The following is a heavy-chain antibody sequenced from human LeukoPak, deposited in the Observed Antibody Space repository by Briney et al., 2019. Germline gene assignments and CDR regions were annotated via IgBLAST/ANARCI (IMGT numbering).Heavy chain of an antibody. J-gene: IGHJ6*04. Sequence: ASVKVSCKASGYTFTGYYMHWVRQAPGQGLEWMGWINPNSGGTNYAQKFQGRVTMTRDTSISTAYMELSRLRSDDTAVYYCARGGHIVVVPAAINHMDVWGNGTTVTVSS. CDR2: INPNSGGT. V-gene: IGHV1-2*02. D-gene: IGHD2-2*02. CDR3: ARGGHIVVVPAAINHMDV. CDR1: GYTFTGYY.